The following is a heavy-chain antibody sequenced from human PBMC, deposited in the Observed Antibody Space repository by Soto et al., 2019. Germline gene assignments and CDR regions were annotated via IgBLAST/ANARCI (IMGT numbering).Heavy chain of an antibody. CDR2: ISGSGGST. Sequence: EVQLLESGGGLVQPGGSLRLSCAASGFTFSSYAMSWVRQAPGKGLEWVSAISGSGGSTYYADSVRGRFTISRDNFKNTLYLQMNSLRAEDTAVYYCGKHHVSLTPNSHTDYWGQGTLVTVSS. CDR3: GKHHVSLTPNSHTDY. V-gene: IGHV3-23*01. CDR1: GFTFSSYA. J-gene: IGHJ4*02. D-gene: IGHD1-26*01.